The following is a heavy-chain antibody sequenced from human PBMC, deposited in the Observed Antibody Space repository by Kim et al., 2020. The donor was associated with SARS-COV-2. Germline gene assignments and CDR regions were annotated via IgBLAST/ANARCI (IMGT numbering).Heavy chain of an antibody. CDR1: GGSLSSSSYY. V-gene: IGHV4-39*01. CDR3: ARHPSLSSFCYF. CDR2: AYYIGNT. J-gene: IGHJ2*01. D-gene: IGHD3-3*02. Sequence: SETLSLPCTVSGGSLSSSSYYWGWIRQPPGKGLEWLGTAYYIGNTYYNPSLKSRFTISVYPSKNQFSLHLGSVTAADPSVYHCARHPSLSSFCYF.